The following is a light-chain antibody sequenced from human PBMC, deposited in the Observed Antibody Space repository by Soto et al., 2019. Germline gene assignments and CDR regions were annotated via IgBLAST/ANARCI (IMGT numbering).Light chain of an antibody. V-gene: IGKV1-39*01. CDR3: QQSYSSSGT. Sequence: DIQMTQSPSSLSASVGDRVTITCRSNQSISSYFKAYQQKPAGAPQLLIYAAASLQSGVPSRCSGSGSGTEYTLTISSMQPEEVATYYCQQSYSSSGTFGQGTKVDIK. CDR2: AAA. CDR1: QSISSY. J-gene: IGKJ1*01.